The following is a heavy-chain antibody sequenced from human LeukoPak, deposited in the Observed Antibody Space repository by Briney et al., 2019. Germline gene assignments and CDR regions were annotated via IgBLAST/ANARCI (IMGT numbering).Heavy chain of an antibody. D-gene: IGHD2-2*01. CDR1: GFTFSSYS. CDR2: ISSSSSYI. CDR3: ARVRLGSPTRAFDI. V-gene: IGHV3-21*01. Sequence: PGGSLRLSCAASGFTFSSYSVNWVRQAPGKGLEWVSSISSSSSYIYYADSVKGRFTISGDNSKNTLYLQMNSLRAEDTAVYYCARVRLGSPTRAFDIWGQGTIVTVSS. J-gene: IGHJ3*02.